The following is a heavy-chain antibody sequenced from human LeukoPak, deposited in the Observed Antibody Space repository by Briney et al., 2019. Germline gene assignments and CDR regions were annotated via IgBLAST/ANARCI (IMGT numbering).Heavy chain of an antibody. V-gene: IGHV3-21*04. CDR1: GFTFRSYS. CDR3: ARDRAGITVFDY. D-gene: IGHD3-3*01. CDR2: ISSSSSYT. Sequence: GGSLILSCAASGFTFRSYSMNWVRQAPGKGLEWVSYISSSSSYTNYADSVKGRFTISRGNAKNSVYLQMNSLRAEDTAVYYCARDRAGITVFDYSGQGKLVTVSS. J-gene: IGHJ4*02.